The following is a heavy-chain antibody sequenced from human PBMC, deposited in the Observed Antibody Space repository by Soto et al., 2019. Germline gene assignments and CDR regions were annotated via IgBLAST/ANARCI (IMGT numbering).Heavy chain of an antibody. V-gene: IGHV1-18*04. CDR1: GFIFNNYA. Sequence: QVQLVQSGAEVKKPGASVKVSCKAFGFIFNNYAISWVRQAPGQGLEWMGWISANSGNTNYAQKFQGRVTITADESTSTAYMELSSLRSEDTAVYYCASPYSSSWYSGYFDYWGQGTLVTVSS. D-gene: IGHD6-13*01. CDR3: ASPYSSSWYSGYFDY. J-gene: IGHJ4*02. CDR2: ISANSGNT.